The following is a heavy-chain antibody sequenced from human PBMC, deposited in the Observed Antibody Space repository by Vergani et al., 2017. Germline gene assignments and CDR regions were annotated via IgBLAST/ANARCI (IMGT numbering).Heavy chain of an antibody. CDR1: DSSIMTNPY. V-gene: IGHV3-21*01. J-gene: IGHJ1*01. CDR3: ASGVPGYQLATQYFQH. D-gene: IGHD2-2*01. Sequence: VQLQESGPGLVKPSETLTLTCDVSDSSIMTNPYWGWFRQSPGKGLEWVSFISSSSSYRYYADSVKGRFTISRDNGEYSLLLQMNSLRPEDTAVYYCASGVPGYQLATQYFQHWGQGTLVTVSS. CDR2: ISSSSSYR.